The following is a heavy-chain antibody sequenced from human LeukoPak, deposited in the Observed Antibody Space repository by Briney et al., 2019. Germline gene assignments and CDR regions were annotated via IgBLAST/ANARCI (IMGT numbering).Heavy chain of an antibody. CDR3: ARGEWDLLFDY. J-gene: IGHJ4*02. V-gene: IGHV4-59*01. Sequence: SETLSLTCTVSGGSISNYYWSWVRQPPGKGLEWIGYIYYSGSTNYNPSLKSRVTISVDTSKNQFSLKLSSVTAADTAVYYCARGEWDLLFDYWGQGTLVTVSS. CDR1: GGSISNYY. D-gene: IGHD1-26*01. CDR2: IYYSGST.